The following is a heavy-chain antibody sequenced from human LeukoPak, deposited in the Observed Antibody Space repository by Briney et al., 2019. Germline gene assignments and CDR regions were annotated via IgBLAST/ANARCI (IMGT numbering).Heavy chain of an antibody. Sequence: GESLKISCQGSGYSFTSYCIAWVRQMPGKGLEWMGLIYPGDSDTRYSPSFQGQVTISADKSITTAYLQWSSLRASDSAMYYCARLGTPTYSYYYGMDVWGQGTTVTVSS. CDR3: ARLGTPTYSYYYGMDV. V-gene: IGHV5-51*01. CDR2: IYPGDSDT. D-gene: IGHD3-10*01. J-gene: IGHJ6*02. CDR1: GYSFTSYC.